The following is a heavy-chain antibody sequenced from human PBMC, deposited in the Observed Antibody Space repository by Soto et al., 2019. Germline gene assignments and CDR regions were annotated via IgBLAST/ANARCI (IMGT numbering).Heavy chain of an antibody. CDR1: GFTFSSYS. Sequence: PGGSLRLSCAASGFTFSSYSMNWVRQAPGKGLEWVSSISSSSSYIYYADSVKGRFTISRDNAKNSLYLQMNSLRAEDTAVYYWARDLDSSGWFSYFDYWGQGTLVTVSS. V-gene: IGHV3-21*01. CDR3: ARDLDSSGWFSYFDY. CDR2: ISSSSSYI. J-gene: IGHJ4*02. D-gene: IGHD6-19*01.